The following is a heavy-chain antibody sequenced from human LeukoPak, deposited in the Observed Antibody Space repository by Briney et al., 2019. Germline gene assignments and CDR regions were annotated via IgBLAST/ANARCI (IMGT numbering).Heavy chain of an antibody. CDR3: VVSPNQDFYDY. CDR2: ISGSGST. J-gene: IGHJ4*02. CDR1: GDSMNSHY. V-gene: IGHV4-4*09. Sequence: SETLSLTCSVPGDSMNSHYLNWIRQPPGKGLEWIGFISGSGSTNYNPSLMSRVTMSLETSKRQFSLKLRSVTAADTAVYYCVVSPNQDFYDYWGQGTLVTVSS.